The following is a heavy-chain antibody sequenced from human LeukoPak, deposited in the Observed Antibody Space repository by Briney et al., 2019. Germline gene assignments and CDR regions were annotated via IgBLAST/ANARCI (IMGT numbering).Heavy chain of an antibody. CDR1: GFTFSSYG. CDR2: ISYDGSNK. J-gene: IGHJ4*02. CDR3: AREFSGSSIAFDY. Sequence: GRSLRLSCAASGFTFSSYGMHWVRQAPGKGLEWVAVISYDGSNKYYADSVKGRFTIPRDNSKNTLYLQMNSLGADDTAVYYCAREFSGSSIAFDYWGQGAVVTVSS. D-gene: IGHD1-26*01. V-gene: IGHV3-30*03.